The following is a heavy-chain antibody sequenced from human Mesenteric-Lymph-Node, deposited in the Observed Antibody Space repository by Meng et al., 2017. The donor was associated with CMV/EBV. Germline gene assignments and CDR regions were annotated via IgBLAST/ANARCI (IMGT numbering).Heavy chain of an antibody. CDR3: ARGALGHYYAYGLDV. Sequence: SVKVSCKASGGSFINYAISWVRQAPGQGLEWMGGFIPTFGTTNYAHKFQGRVTITTDASTSTAYMDLTSLRSDDTAVSYCARGALGHYYAYGLDVWGQGTTVTVSS. D-gene: IGHD3-16*01. CDR1: GGSFINYA. V-gene: IGHV1-69*05. CDR2: FIPTFGTT. J-gene: IGHJ6*02.